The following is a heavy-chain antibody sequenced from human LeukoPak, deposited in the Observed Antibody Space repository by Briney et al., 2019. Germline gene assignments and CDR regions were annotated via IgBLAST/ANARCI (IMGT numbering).Heavy chain of an antibody. J-gene: IGHJ5*02. D-gene: IGHD7-27*01. CDR2: IYCSGST. CDR3: ALELPGAWFDP. V-gene: IGHV4-59*01. Sequence: SSETLSLTCTVSGGSISSYYWSWIRQPPGKGLEWIGYIYCSGSTNYNPSLKSRVTISVDTSKNQFSLKLSSVTAADTAVYYCALELPGAWFDPWGQGTLVTVSS. CDR1: GGSISSYY.